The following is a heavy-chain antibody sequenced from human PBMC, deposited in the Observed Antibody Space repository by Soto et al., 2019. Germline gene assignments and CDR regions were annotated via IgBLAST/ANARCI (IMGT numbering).Heavy chain of an antibody. CDR2: IKEDGSEK. CDR3: VRARVDY. Sequence: DVQLVESGGGLVQPGGSLRLSCAASGFTFNKYWMTWVRQAPGKGLEWVATIKEDGSEKYYGDSLRGRFTVSRDNAENSLYLQMNSLRAEDTAVYYCVRARVDYWGQGTLVTVSS. V-gene: IGHV3-7*04. CDR1: GFTFNKYW. J-gene: IGHJ4*02.